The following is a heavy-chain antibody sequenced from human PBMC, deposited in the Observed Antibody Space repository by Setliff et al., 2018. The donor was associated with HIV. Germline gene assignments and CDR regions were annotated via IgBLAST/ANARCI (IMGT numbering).Heavy chain of an antibody. Sequence: SETLSHTCTVSGASINSGYDYWVWIRQPPGKGLQWIGSIYNSASTYYSPSLKRRVIMSVDTSKNRFSLRLSSVSAADTAVYYCARTSYNFWGGPDSWGQGTLVTVSS. V-gene: IGHV4-39*02. J-gene: IGHJ4*02. D-gene: IGHD3-3*01. CDR1: GASINSGYDY. CDR3: ARTSYNFWGGPDS. CDR2: IYNSAST.